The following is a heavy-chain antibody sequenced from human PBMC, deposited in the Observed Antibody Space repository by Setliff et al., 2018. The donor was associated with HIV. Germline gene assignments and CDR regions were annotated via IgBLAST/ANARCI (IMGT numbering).Heavy chain of an antibody. CDR3: ARGVGSSWFEN. CDR1: GYTFTANT. J-gene: IGHJ5*02. V-gene: IGHV1-3*03. D-gene: IGHD6-13*01. CDR2: ISAGKGEA. Sequence: VKVSCKASGYTFTANTIHWVRQAPGQRLEWMGCISAGKGEATYSQESQGRVTFTRDTSATTAYMELGSLISEDTAVYYCARGVGSSWFENWGQGTLVTVS.